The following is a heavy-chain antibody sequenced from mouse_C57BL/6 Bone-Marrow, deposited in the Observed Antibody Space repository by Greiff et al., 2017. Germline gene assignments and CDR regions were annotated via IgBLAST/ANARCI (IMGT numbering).Heavy chain of an antibody. J-gene: IGHJ1*03. V-gene: IGHV5-15*01. CDR3: AREGYYSSHWYFDV. CDR1: GFTFSDYG. Sequence: EVMLVESGGGLVQPGGSLKLSCAASGFTFSDYGMAWVRQAPRTGPEWVAFISNLAYSIYYADTVTGRFTLSRENAKNTLYVEMSRLRSEDTAMYYCAREGYYSSHWYFDVWGTGTTVTVSS. CDR2: ISNLAYSI. D-gene: IGHD1-1*01.